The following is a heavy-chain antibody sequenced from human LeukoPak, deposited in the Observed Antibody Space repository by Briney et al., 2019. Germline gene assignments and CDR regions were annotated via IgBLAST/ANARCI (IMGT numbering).Heavy chain of an antibody. CDR3: ARHWGEYCSGGSCHGGADY. CDR2: INHSGST. CDR1: GGSFSGYY. V-gene: IGHV4-34*01. J-gene: IGHJ4*02. Sequence: SETLSLTCAVYGGSFSGYYWSWIRQPPGKGLEWIGEINHSGSTNYNPSLKSRVTISVDTSKNQFSLKLSSVTAADTAVYYCARHWGEYCSGGSCHGGADYWGQGTLVTVSS. D-gene: IGHD2-15*01.